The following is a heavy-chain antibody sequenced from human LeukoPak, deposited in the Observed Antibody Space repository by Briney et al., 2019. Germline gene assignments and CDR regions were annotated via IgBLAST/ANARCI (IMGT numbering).Heavy chain of an antibody. CDR3: ARRLVAQDAFDI. D-gene: IGHD2-2*01. CDR2: IWYDGSNK. J-gene: IGHJ3*02. Sequence: GGSLRLSCAASGFTFSSYGMLWVRQAPGKGLEWVAVIWYDGSNKYYADSVKGRFTISRDNSKNTLYLQMNSLRAEDTAVYYCARRLVAQDAFDIWGQGTMVTVSS. V-gene: IGHV3-33*08. CDR1: GFTFSSYG.